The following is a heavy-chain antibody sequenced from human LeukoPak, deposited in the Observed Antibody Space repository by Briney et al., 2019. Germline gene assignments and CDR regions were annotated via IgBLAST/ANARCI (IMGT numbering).Heavy chain of an antibody. Sequence: GGSLRLSCAASGFTFSNAWMSWVRQAPGKGLEWVGRIKSKTDGGTTDYAAPVKGRFTISRDDSKNTLYLQMNSLKTEDTAVYYCTTHYYDSSGYYYVLAEYLQHWGQGTLVTVSS. D-gene: IGHD3-22*01. CDR3: TTHYYDSSGYYYVLAEYLQH. J-gene: IGHJ1*01. CDR2: IKSKTDGGTT. CDR1: GFTFSNAW. V-gene: IGHV3-15*01.